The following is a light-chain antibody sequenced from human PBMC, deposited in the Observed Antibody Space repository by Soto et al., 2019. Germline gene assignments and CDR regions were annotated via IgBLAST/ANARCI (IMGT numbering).Light chain of an antibody. J-gene: IGLJ1*01. CDR2: EVS. Sequence: QSALTQPPSASGSPGQSVTISCTGTSSDVGGYNYVSWYQHHPGKAPKLMIYEVSERPSGVPDRFSGSKSGDTASLTVSGLQAEDEADYYCSSYAGSNHYVFGTGTKVTVL. CDR3: SSYAGSNHYV. V-gene: IGLV2-8*01. CDR1: SSDVGGYNY.